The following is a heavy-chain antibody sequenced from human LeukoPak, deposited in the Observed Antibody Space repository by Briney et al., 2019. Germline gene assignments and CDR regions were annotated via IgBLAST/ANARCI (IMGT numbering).Heavy chain of an antibody. Sequence: SETLSLTCTVSGYSISSGYYWGWIRQPPGKGLEWIGSIYQSGSTYYNPSLKSRVTISVDTSKNQFSLRLSSVTAADTAVYFCARVPGPNWFDPWGQGTLVTVSS. V-gene: IGHV4-38-2*02. J-gene: IGHJ5*02. CDR2: IYQSGST. CDR3: ARVPGPNWFDP. CDR1: GYSISSGYY.